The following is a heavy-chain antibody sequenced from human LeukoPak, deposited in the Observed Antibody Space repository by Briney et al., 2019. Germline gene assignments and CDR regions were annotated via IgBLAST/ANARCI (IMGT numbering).Heavy chain of an antibody. V-gene: IGHV1-2*02. CDR1: GYTFTGYY. CDR3: ARDPLAGRIGYSSGWYVFNYFDY. Sequence: ASVKVSCKASGYTFTGYYMHWVRQAPGQGLEWMGWINPNSGGTNYAQKFQGRVTMTRDTSIGTAYMELSRLRSDDTAVYYCARDPLAGRIGYSSGWYVFNYFDYWGQGTLVTVSS. D-gene: IGHD6-19*01. J-gene: IGHJ4*02. CDR2: INPNSGGT.